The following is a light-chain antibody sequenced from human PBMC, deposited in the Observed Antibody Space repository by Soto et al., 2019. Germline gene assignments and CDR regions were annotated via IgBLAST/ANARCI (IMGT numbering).Light chain of an antibody. CDR1: RSDVGAYNY. CDR3: SSYTSRDSLYV. Sequence: QSDLTQPASVSGSPGQSITISCTGTRSDVGAYNYVSWYQRHPGKAPKLLIYEVNSRPSVVSNRFSGSKSGNTASLTISGLQTEDEADYYCSSYTSRDSLYVFGSGTKLTVL. V-gene: IGLV2-14*01. J-gene: IGLJ1*01. CDR2: EVN.